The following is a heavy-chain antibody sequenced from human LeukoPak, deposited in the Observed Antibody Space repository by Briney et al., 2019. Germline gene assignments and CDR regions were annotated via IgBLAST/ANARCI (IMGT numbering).Heavy chain of an antibody. CDR1: GFTFSNYY. Sequence: GGSLRLSCAASGFTFSNYYMSWGRQAPGKGLEWVSTISGSGDNTYYADSVKGRFTISRDNSRNTLYLHMNSLRAEDTAVYYCAKSAVAGWVRDFDYWGQGTLVTVSS. D-gene: IGHD6-19*01. CDR2: ISGSGDNT. J-gene: IGHJ4*02. CDR3: AKSAVAGWVRDFDY. V-gene: IGHV3-23*01.